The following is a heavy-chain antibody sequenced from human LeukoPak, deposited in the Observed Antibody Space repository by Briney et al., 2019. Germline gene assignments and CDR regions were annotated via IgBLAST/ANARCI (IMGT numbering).Heavy chain of an antibody. V-gene: IGHV3-48*02. CDR1: GFTSSSYS. Sequence: PGGSLRLSCAASGFTSSSYSMNSVRQAPGKGLEWVSYITSSSSTIYYADSVKGRFTISRDNAKNSLYLQMNSLRDEDTAVYYCARGTLRSFDYWGQGTLVTVSS. J-gene: IGHJ4*02. CDR2: ITSSSSTI. D-gene: IGHD3-3*01. CDR3: ARGTLRSFDY.